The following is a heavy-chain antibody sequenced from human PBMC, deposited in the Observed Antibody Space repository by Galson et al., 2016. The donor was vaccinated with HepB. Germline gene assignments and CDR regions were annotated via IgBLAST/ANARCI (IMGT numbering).Heavy chain of an antibody. J-gene: IGHJ4*02. Sequence: ETLSLTCTVSGGSVSSVTYYWSWVRQPPGMGLAWIGTIYSGGRTYYNPSLMSRLTISVDTSKNQFSLRLSSVTAANTAVYYCARHGRTAAVEFDYWGQGTLVTVSS. CDR3: ARHGRTAAVEFDY. CDR1: GGSVSSVTYY. D-gene: IGHD6-13*01. CDR2: IYSGGRT. V-gene: IGHV4-39*01.